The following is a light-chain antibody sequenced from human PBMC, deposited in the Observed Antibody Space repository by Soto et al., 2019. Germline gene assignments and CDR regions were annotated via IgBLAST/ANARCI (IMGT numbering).Light chain of an antibody. CDR3: QQYGSSTLT. J-gene: IGKJ4*01. Sequence: EIVLTHSPNTLSLSPGSRANLSCRASQSVSSSSLAWYQQKPGQAPRLLIYGASSRATGVPERFSGSGYGTDFTLTISRMEHADFAVYYCQQYGSSTLTFGGGTKVDIK. CDR2: GAS. CDR1: QSVSSSS. V-gene: IGKV3-20*01.